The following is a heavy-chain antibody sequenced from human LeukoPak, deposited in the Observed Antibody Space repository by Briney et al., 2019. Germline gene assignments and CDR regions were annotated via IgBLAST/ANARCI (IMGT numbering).Heavy chain of an antibody. D-gene: IGHD6-19*01. Sequence: SETLSLTCAVYGGSFSGYYWSWIRQPPGKGLEWIGEINHSGSTNYNPSLKSRVTISVDTSKNQFSLKLSSVTATDTAVCYCARHVYSSGWYSLDYFDYWGQGTLVTVSS. CDR1: GGSFSGYY. J-gene: IGHJ4*02. CDR2: INHSGST. CDR3: ARHVYSSGWYSLDYFDY. V-gene: IGHV4-34*01.